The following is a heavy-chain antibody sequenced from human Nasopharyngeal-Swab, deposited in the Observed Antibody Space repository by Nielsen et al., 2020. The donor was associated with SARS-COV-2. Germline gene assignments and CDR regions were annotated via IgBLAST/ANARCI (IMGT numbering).Heavy chain of an antibody. J-gene: IGHJ4*02. Sequence: GGSLRLSCVASGLIFSNAAMNWVRQAPGKGLEWVSGIVGNGASTYYGDSVKGRFTISRDNSKNTVYLQMNSLRAEDTAVYYCAKSPYSGSYPFDYWGQGTLVTVSS. V-gene: IGHV3-23*01. CDR1: GLIFSNAA. CDR3: AKSPYSGSYPFDY. D-gene: IGHD1-26*01. CDR2: IVGNGAST.